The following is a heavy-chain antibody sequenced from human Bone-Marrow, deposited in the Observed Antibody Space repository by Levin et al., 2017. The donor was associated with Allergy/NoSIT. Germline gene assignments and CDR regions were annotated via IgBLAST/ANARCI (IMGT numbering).Heavy chain of an antibody. CDR1: GFTFSSYG. Sequence: GGSLRLSCAASGFTFSSYGMHWVRQAPGRGLEWVAVIWYDGSNKYYADSVKGRFTISRDNSKNTLYLQMNSLRAEDTAVYYCARSIVGATLWGQGTLVTVSS. CDR2: IWYDGSNK. J-gene: IGHJ4*02. CDR3: ARSIVGATL. V-gene: IGHV3-33*01. D-gene: IGHD1-26*01.